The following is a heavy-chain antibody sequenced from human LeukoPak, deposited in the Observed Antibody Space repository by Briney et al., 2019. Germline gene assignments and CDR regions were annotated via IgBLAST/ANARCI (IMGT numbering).Heavy chain of an antibody. CDR3: AKGRWTGPKGNWFDP. J-gene: IGHJ5*02. D-gene: IGHD3/OR15-3a*01. CDR1: GFTFSSYG. CDR2: IWYDGSNK. V-gene: IGHV3-33*06. Sequence: PGRSLRLSCAASGFTFSSYGMYWVRQAPGKGLEWVAVIWYDGSNKYYADSVKGRFTISRDNSKNTLYLQMNSLRAEDTAVYYCAKGRWTGPKGNWFDPWGQGTLVTVSS.